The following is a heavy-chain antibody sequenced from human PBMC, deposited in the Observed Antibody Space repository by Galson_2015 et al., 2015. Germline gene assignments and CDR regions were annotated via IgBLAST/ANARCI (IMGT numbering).Heavy chain of an antibody. V-gene: IGHV3-7*01. D-gene: IGHD1-26*01. J-gene: IGHJ4*02. CDR1: GFTFSSYW. CDR3: ARVGATEDYFDR. Sequence: SLRLSCAASGFTFSSYWMSWVRQAPGKGLEWVANIKEDGSEKYYVDSVKGRFTISRDNAKNSLSLQMNSLRAEDTAVYYCARVGATEDYFDRWGQGTLVTVSS. CDR2: IKEDGSEK.